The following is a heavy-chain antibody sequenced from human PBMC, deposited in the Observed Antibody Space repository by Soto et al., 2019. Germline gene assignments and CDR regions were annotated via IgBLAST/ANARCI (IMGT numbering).Heavy chain of an antibody. J-gene: IGHJ4*02. CDR2: IDYSGST. D-gene: IGHD3-16*01. V-gene: IGHV4-31*03. CDR1: GGSISSGGYY. CDR3: ARLSNPWGNSVMDY. Sequence: QVQLQESGPGLVKPSQTLSLTCTVSGGSISSGGYYWSWIRQHPGKGLEWIGYIDYSGSTYHNPSLKSRLTIPVDTSKNQCSLKLSSVTAADTAVYYCARLSNPWGNSVMDYWGQGTLVTVSS.